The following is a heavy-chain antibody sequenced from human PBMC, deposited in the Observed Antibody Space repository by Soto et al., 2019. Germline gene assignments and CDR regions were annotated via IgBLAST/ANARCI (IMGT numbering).Heavy chain of an antibody. D-gene: IGHD2-8*02. CDR3: ARDKITGLFDY. V-gene: IGHV4-34*01. CDR1: GGSFSGYY. CDR2: INHSGST. J-gene: IGHJ4*02. Sequence: QVQLQQWGAGLLKPSETLSLTCAVYGGSFSGYYWTWIRQPPGTGLEWIGEINHSGSTNYNPSLKRRVTISVDTCKNQFSLKLTSVTAADPAVYYCARDKITGLFDYWGQGPLVTVSS.